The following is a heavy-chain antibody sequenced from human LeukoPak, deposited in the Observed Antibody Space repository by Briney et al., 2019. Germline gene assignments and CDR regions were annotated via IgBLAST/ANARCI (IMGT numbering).Heavy chain of an antibody. CDR3: ARGGAKGPYYFDY. CDR2: IYHSGST. Sequence: PSETLSLTCAVSGGSISSGGYSWSWIRQPPGKGLEWIGYIYHSGSTYYNPSLKSRVTISVDRSKNQFSLKLGSVTAADTAVYYCARGGAKGPYYFDYWGQGTLVTVSS. CDR1: GGSISSGGYS. V-gene: IGHV4-30-2*01. D-gene: IGHD3-16*01. J-gene: IGHJ4*02.